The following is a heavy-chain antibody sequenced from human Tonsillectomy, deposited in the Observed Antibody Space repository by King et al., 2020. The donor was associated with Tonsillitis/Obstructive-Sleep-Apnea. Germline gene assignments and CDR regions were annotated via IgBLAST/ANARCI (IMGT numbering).Heavy chain of an antibody. V-gene: IGHV4-34*01. J-gene: IGHJ6*03. D-gene: IGHD2-2*01. CDR2: INHSGST. CDR1: NESLSGYY. Sequence: VQLQQWGAGLLKPSETLSLTCAVYNESLSGYYWSWIRQPPGTGLEWIGEINHSGSTNYNPSLKSRVTISVDTSKNQFSLKLSSLTAADTAVYYCASGVQAASGNYYYYYMDVWGKGTTVTVSS. CDR3: ASGVQAASGNYYYYYMDV.